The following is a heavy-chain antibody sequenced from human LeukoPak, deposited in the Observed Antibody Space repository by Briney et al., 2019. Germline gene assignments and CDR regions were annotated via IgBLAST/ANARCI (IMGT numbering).Heavy chain of an antibody. J-gene: IGHJ3*02. CDR2: ISDSGGST. D-gene: IGHD2-2*01. CDR3: ANIVVVPAATRVFAFDI. V-gene: IGHV3-23*01. CDR1: GFTFSSYG. Sequence: GGSLRLSCAASGFTFSSYGMSWVRQAPGKGLEWVSAISDSGGSTYYADSVKGRFTISRDNSKNTLYLQMNSLRAEDTAVYYCANIVVVPAATRVFAFDIWGQGTMVTVSS.